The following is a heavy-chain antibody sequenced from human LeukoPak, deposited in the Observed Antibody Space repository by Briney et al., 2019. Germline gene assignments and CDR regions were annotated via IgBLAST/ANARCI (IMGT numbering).Heavy chain of an antibody. Sequence: SETLSLTCTDSGGSISTYYWSWIRQSPGKGLEWIGYIYYSGSTSYNPSLKSRVTISIDTSKTQFSLKLSSVTAADTAVYYCARVVYSGSWGYFDYWGQGALVTVSS. CDR1: GGSISTYY. V-gene: IGHV4-59*01. D-gene: IGHD3-10*01. CDR2: IYYSGST. J-gene: IGHJ4*02. CDR3: ARVVYSGSWGYFDY.